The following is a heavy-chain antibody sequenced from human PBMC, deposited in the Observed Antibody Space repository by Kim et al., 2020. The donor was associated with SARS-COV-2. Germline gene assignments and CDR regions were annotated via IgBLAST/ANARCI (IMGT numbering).Heavy chain of an antibody. Sequence: DSVKGRFTISRDNSKNTLYLQMNSLRAEDTAVYYCARGSGIVGATRLDYWGQGTLVTVSS. D-gene: IGHD1-26*01. CDR3: ARGSGIVGATRLDY. J-gene: IGHJ4*02. V-gene: IGHV3-30*01.